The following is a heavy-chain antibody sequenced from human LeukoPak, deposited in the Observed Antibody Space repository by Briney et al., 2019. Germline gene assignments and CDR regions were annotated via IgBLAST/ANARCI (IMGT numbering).Heavy chain of an antibody. V-gene: IGHV3-23*01. Sequence: GGSLRLSCAASAFTFSTYAMSWVRQAPGKGLEWVSGISNSGGSTPYADSVRGRFTISRDNSKNTLYLQMNSLRAEDTAVYYCAKDHRISDAFDIWGQGTMVTVSS. CDR2: ISNSGGST. J-gene: IGHJ3*02. CDR3: AKDHRISDAFDI. CDR1: AFTFSTYA.